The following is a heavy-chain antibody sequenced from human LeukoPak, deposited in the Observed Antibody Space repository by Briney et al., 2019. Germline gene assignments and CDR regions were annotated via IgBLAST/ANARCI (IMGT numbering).Heavy chain of an antibody. Sequence: GGSLRLSCAASGFTFSSYSMNWVRQAPGKGLEWVSSISSSSSYIYYADSVKGRFTISRDNAKNSLYLQMNSLRAEDTAAYYCARDGDYYGSGSYYNGLDYWGQGTLVTVSS. CDR3: ARDGDYYGSGSYYNGLDY. CDR2: ISSSSSYI. J-gene: IGHJ4*02. D-gene: IGHD3-10*01. V-gene: IGHV3-21*01. CDR1: GFTFSSYS.